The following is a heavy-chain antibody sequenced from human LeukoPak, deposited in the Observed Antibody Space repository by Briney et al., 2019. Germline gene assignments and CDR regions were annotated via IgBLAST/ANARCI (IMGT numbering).Heavy chain of an antibody. CDR3: SREVRYFDWFQADY. J-gene: IGHJ4*02. V-gene: IGHV3-49*03. D-gene: IGHD3-9*01. CDR2: IRNKAYGGTA. CDR1: GFTFGDYS. Sequence: GGSLRLSCSASGFTFGDYSMSWFRQAPGKGLEWVGFIRNKAYGGTAEYAASVKGRFTISRDNSESIAYLQMDSLKTEDTAVYYCSREVRYFDWFQADYWGQGTLVTVSS.